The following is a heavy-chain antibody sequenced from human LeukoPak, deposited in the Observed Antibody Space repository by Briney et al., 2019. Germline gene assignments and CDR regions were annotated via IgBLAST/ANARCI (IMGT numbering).Heavy chain of an antibody. V-gene: IGHV4-4*07. Sequence: PSETLSLTCSVSGGSMNSYFWTWIRQPAGKGLEWMARMYGSSAPTYNPSLTSRVTMSVDTSKYQFSLKLSSVTAADTAVYYCARGGSPDVWGQGTTVTVSS. CDR3: ARGGSPDV. J-gene: IGHJ6*02. CDR2: MYGSSAP. CDR1: GGSMNSYF. D-gene: IGHD3-16*01.